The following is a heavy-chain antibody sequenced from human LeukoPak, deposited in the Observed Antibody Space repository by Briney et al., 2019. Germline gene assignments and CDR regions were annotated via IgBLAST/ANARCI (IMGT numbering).Heavy chain of an antibody. Sequence: SETLSLTCTVSGGSTSSSSYYWGWIRQPPGKGLEWIGSIYYSGSTYYNPSLKSRVTISVDTPKNQFSLKLTSVTAADTAVYYCAIGSWYVYWGQGTLVTVSS. CDR2: IYYSGST. V-gene: IGHV4-39*01. CDR1: GGSTSSSSYY. J-gene: IGHJ4*02. D-gene: IGHD6-13*01. CDR3: AIGSWYVY.